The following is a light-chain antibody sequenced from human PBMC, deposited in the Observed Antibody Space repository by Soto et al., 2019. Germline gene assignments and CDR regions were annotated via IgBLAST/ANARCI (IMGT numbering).Light chain of an antibody. J-gene: IGKJ2*01. V-gene: IGKV3D-15*01. CDR3: QQYSNWPPVYT. CDR2: DAS. CDR1: QSVSNK. Sequence: EIVMTQSPATLSVSPGERATLSCRASQSVSNKLAWYQQKPGQAPRLVIYDASTRATGIPARFSGSGSGTAFTLTISSLQSEDFAVYYCQQYSNWPPVYTFGQGTKVEIK.